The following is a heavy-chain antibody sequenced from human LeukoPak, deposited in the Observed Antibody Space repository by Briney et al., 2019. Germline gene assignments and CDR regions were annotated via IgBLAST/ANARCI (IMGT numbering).Heavy chain of an antibody. CDR2: IYSSGST. CDR1: GGSINSYY. CDR3: ARGGKATVVTM. Sequence: SETLSLTCTVSGGSINSYYWSWIRQPAGKGLEWIGRIYSSGSTNYNPSLKSRVSMSVDTSKNQFSLKLTSVTAADTAVCYCARGGKATVVTMWGQGILVTVSS. V-gene: IGHV4-4*07. J-gene: IGHJ4*02. D-gene: IGHD4-23*01.